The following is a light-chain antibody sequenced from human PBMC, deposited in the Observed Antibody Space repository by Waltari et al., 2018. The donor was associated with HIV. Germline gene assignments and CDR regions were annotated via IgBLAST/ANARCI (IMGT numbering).Light chain of an antibody. J-gene: IGKJ2*01. V-gene: IGKV1-5*03. CDR1: QSISSW. CDR3: QQYNSYPVT. CDR2: KAS. Sequence: DIQMTQAHSTLSASIGDRVTIPCRASQSISSWLAWYQQKPEKAPKLLIYKASSLESGVPSRFSGSGSGTEFTLTISSLQPDDFATYYCQQYNSYPVTFGQGTKLEIK.